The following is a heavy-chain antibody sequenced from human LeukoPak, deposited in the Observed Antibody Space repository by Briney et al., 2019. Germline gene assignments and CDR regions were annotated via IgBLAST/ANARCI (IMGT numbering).Heavy chain of an antibody. Sequence: ETLSLTCTVSGGSLSSYYWSWVRQAPGKGLEWVSGLSSSGGSTYYADSVKGRFTISRDNPKNTLFLQMNSLRAEDTAVYYCARVTLGYSYGPPDSWGQGTLVTVSS. J-gene: IGHJ4*02. CDR1: GGSLSSYY. CDR3: ARVTLGYSYGPPDS. D-gene: IGHD5-18*01. V-gene: IGHV3-23*01. CDR2: LSSSGGST.